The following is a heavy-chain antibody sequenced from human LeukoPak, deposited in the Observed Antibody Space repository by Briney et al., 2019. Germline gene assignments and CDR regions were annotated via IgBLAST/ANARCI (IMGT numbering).Heavy chain of an antibody. CDR3: ARESPRSYYFDY. V-gene: IGHV3-33*01. J-gene: IGHJ4*02. CDR1: EFTFSSYG. Sequence: GRSLRLSCAASEFTFSSYGMHWVRQAPGKGLEWVAVIWYDGSNKYYADSVKGRFTISRDNSKNTLYLQMNSLRAEDTAVYYCARESPRSYYFDYWGQGTLVTVSS. CDR2: IWYDGSNK. D-gene: IGHD1-26*01.